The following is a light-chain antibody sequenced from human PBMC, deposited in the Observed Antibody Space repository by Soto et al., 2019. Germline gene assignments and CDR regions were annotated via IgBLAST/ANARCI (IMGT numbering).Light chain of an antibody. J-gene: IGLJ1*01. V-gene: IGLV2-14*01. CDR2: EVT. Sequence: QSVLTQPASVSGSPGQSITISCTGTSSDIGGYNYVSWYQQHPGKAPKLMISEVTNRPSGVSNRFSGSKSGNTASLTISGLQTEDEADYYCCSYTTTSTPCVFGTGTKVTVL. CDR1: SSDIGGYNY. CDR3: CSYTTTSTPCV.